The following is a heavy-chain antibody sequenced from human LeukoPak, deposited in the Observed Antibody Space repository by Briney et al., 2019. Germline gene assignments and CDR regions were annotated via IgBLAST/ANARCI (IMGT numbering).Heavy chain of an antibody. J-gene: IGHJ4*02. Sequence: SETLSLTCTVSGGSISSSSYYWGWIRQPPGKGLEWIGSIYYSGSTYYNPSLKSRVTISVDTSKNQFSLKLSSVTAADTALYYCARGSSSSHHPALSWGQGTLVTVPS. CDR1: GGSISSSSYY. D-gene: IGHD6-13*01. V-gene: IGHV4-39*07. CDR2: IYYSGST. CDR3: ARGSSSSHHPALS.